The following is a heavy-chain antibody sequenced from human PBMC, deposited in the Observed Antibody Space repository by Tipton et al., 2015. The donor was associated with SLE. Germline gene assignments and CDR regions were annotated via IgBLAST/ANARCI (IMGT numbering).Heavy chain of an antibody. J-gene: IGHJ4*02. CDR3: ARSMLTTKRVFDY. V-gene: IGHV4-59*01. Sequence: TLSLTCTVSGGSMNDYYWSWLRQPPGKGLEWIWYIYYTGSSNHNPSLKGRVTMSVDTSKNQFSLSVNSVTAADTAVYYCARSMLTTKRVFDYWGQGTLVTVSS. CDR2: IYYTGSS. CDR1: GGSMNDYY. D-gene: IGHD3-16*01.